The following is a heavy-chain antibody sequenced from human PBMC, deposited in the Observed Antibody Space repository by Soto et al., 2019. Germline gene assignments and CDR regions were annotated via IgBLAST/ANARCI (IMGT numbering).Heavy chain of an antibody. Sequence: QVQLVQSGAEVKKPGASVKVSCKASGYTFTSYYMHWVRQAPGQGLEWMGIINPSGGSTSYAQKFQGRVTMTRDTSTSTVYMDLSSLRSEDTAVYYCARDQGYYYDSSGTPSYAFDIWGQGTMVTVSS. CDR2: INPSGGST. D-gene: IGHD3-22*01. CDR3: ARDQGYYYDSSGTPSYAFDI. V-gene: IGHV1-46*01. CDR1: GYTFTSYY. J-gene: IGHJ3*02.